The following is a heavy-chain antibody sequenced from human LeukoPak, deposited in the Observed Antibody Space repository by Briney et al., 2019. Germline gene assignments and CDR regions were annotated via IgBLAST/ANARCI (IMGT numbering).Heavy chain of an antibody. CDR1: GGSISSYY. Sequence: SETLSLTCTVSGGSISSYYWSWIRQPPGKGLEWIAYIYYSGNTYYNPSLKSRVTMSVDTSKNQFSLKLSSVTAADTAVYYCAKEFLVLPAPITIFGVVIRAWAFDIWGQGTMVTVSS. J-gene: IGHJ3*02. D-gene: IGHD3-3*01. V-gene: IGHV4-59*01. CDR2: IYYSGNT. CDR3: AKEFLVLPAPITIFGVVIRAWAFDI.